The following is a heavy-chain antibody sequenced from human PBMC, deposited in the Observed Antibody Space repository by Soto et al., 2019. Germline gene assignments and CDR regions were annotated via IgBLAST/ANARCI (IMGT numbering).Heavy chain of an antibody. CDR1: GFTFSSYA. Sequence: LRLSCAASGFTFSSYAMSWVRQAPGKGLEWVSAISGSGGSTYYADSVKGRFTISRDNSKNTLYLQMNSLRAEDTAVYYCAKDLTRQGELSFDYWGQGTLVTVSS. CDR2: ISGSGGST. D-gene: IGHD3-16*02. CDR3: AKDLTRQGELSFDY. J-gene: IGHJ4*02. V-gene: IGHV3-23*01.